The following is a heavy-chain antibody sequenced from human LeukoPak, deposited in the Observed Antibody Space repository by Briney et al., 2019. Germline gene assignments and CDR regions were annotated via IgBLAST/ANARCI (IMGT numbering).Heavy chain of an antibody. D-gene: IGHD3-16*02. CDR3: ASTPRYYDYVWGSYRPDYFDY. CDR1: GGSISSYY. Sequence: SETLSLTCTVSGGSISSYYWSWIRQPPGKGLEWIGYIYYSGSTNYNPSLKSRVTISVDTSKNQFSLKLSSVTAADTAVYYCASTPRYYDYVWGSYRPDYFDYWGQGTLVTVSS. J-gene: IGHJ4*02. V-gene: IGHV4-59*01. CDR2: IYYSGST.